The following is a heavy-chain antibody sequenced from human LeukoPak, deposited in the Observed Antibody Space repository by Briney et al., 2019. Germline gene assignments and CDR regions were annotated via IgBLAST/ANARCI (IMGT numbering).Heavy chain of an antibody. CDR2: IYYSGST. CDR1: GGSISSGDYY. D-gene: IGHD4-17*01. J-gene: IGHJ4*02. Sequence: SETLSLTCTVSGGSISSGDYYWSWIRQPPGKGLEWIGYIYYSGSTYYNPSLKSRVTISVDTSKNQFSLKLSSVTAADTAVYYCARGADYGDYYYFDYWGQGTLVTVSS. CDR3: ARGADYGDYYYFDY. V-gene: IGHV4-30-4*02.